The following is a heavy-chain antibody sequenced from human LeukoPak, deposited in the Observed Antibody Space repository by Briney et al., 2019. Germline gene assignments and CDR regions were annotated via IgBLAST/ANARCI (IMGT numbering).Heavy chain of an antibody. Sequence: PSETLSLTCTVSGGSISSSSYYWGWIRQPPGKGLEWIGSIYYSGSTYYNPSLKSRVTISVDTSKNQFSLKLSSVTAADTAVYYCARGKAFPLLYFDYWGQGTLVTVSS. CDR3: ARGKAFPLLYFDY. J-gene: IGHJ4*02. V-gene: IGHV4-39*07. D-gene: IGHD2/OR15-2a*01. CDR1: GGSISSSSYY. CDR2: IYYSGST.